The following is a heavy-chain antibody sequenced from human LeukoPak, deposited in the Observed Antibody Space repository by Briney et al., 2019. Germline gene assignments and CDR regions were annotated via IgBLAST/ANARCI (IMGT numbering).Heavy chain of an antibody. D-gene: IGHD2-15*01. CDR3: ARGDVVVVAASNWFDP. Sequence: GRSLRLSCAASGFTFSSYGMHWVRQAPGKGLEWVAVISYDGSNKYYADSVKGRFTISRDNSKNTLYLQMNSLRAEDTAVYYCARGDVVVVAASNWFDPWGQGTLVTVSS. CDR1: GFTFSSYG. CDR2: ISYDGSNK. J-gene: IGHJ5*02. V-gene: IGHV3-30*03.